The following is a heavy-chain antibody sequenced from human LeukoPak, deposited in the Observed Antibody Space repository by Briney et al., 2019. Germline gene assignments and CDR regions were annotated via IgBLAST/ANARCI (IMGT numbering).Heavy chain of an antibody. J-gene: IGHJ6*02. V-gene: IGHV3-23*01. CDR3: ATHGPYYDFWSGYYGMDV. CDR2: ISAGSDSI. CDR1: GFTFSNYA. Sequence: GGSLRLSCAASGFTFSNYAMSWVRQAPGKGLEWLSAISAGSDSIYYADSVKGRFTISRDNSKNTLYLQMNSLRAEDTAVYYCATHGPYYDFWSGYYGMDVWGQGTTVTVSS. D-gene: IGHD3-3*01.